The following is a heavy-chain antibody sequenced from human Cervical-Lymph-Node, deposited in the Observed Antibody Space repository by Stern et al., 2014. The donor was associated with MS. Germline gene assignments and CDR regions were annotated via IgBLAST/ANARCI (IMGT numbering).Heavy chain of an antibody. CDR3: ARGRGGNYRYYFDY. V-gene: IGHV3-21*01. J-gene: IGHJ4*02. CDR2: ISSGGIYI. D-gene: IGHD4-23*01. Sequence: EVQLMESGGGPVKPGGSLRLSCAASGFTFSSYSMNWVRQAPGKGLEWVASISSGGIYIYSADSLKGRFTISRDNAKNSLYLQMNSLRAEDTAVYYCARGRGGNYRYYFDYWGQGTLVTVSS. CDR1: GFTFSSYS.